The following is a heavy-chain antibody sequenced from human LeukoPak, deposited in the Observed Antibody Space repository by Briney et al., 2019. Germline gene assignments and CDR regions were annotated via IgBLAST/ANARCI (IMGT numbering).Heavy chain of an antibody. V-gene: IGHV3-74*01. J-gene: IGHJ4*02. CDR2: INSDGSST. D-gene: IGHD3-10*01. CDR1: GFTFSSYW. Sequence: GGSLRLSCAASGFTFSSYWMHWVRQAPGKGLVWVSRINSDGSSTSYADSVKGRFTISRDNAKNTLYLQMNSLRAEDTAVYYCARVKITMVRGVLDYWGQGTLVTVSS. CDR3: ARVKITMVRGVLDY.